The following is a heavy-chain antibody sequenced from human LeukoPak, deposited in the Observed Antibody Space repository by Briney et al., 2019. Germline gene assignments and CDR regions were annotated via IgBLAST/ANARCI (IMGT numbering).Heavy chain of an antibody. Sequence: KPSETLSLTCTVSGVSIGSSNSYWGWIRQPPGKGLEWIGSIYYSGSTYYNPSLKSRVTISVDTSKNQFSLKLSSVTAADTAVYYCARGTTVTTFDYWGQGTLVTVSS. D-gene: IGHD4-17*01. CDR1: GVSIGSSNSY. CDR2: IYYSGST. CDR3: ARGTTVTTFDY. V-gene: IGHV4-39*07. J-gene: IGHJ4*02.